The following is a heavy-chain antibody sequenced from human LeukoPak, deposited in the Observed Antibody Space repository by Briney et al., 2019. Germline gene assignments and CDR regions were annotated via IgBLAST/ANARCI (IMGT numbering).Heavy chain of an antibody. CDR2: IYTSEST. CDR3: ARGRLRGYSSSPEAFDI. J-gene: IGHJ3*02. V-gene: IGHV4-4*07. CDR1: GGSISSYY. Sequence: SETLSLTCTVSGGSISSYYWSWIRQPAGKGLEWIGRIYTSESTNSNPSLKSRVTMSVDTSKNQFSLKLSSVTAADTAVYYCARGRLRGYSSSPEAFDIWGQGTMVTVSS. D-gene: IGHD6-6*01.